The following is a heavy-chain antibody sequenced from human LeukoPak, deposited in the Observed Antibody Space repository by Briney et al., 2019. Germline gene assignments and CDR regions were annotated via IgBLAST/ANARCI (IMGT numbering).Heavy chain of an antibody. D-gene: IGHD6-6*01. CDR2: ISSSSSYI. Sequence: GGSLRLSCAASGFTFSSYSMNWVRQAPGKGLEWVSSISSSSSYIYYADSVKGRFTISRDNAKNSLYLQMNSLRAEDTAVYYCARGVLWQIIAARGYYYYYMDVWGKGTTVTVSS. CDR3: ARGVLWQIIAARGYYYYYMDV. J-gene: IGHJ6*03. CDR1: GFTFSSYS. V-gene: IGHV3-21*01.